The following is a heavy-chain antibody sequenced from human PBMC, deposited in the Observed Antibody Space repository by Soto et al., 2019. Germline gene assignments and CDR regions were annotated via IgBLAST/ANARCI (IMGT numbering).Heavy chain of an antibody. V-gene: IGHV3-23*01. CDR2: ISGSGGST. Sequence: GGSLRLSCAASGFTFSSYAMSWVRQAPGKGLEWVSAISGSGGSTYYADSVKGGFTISRDNSKNTLYLQMNSLRAEDTAVYYCAKEGLWSGGSGRGIDYWGQGTLVTVSS. D-gene: IGHD2-15*01. CDR3: AKEGLWSGGSGRGIDY. CDR1: GFTFSSYA. J-gene: IGHJ4*02.